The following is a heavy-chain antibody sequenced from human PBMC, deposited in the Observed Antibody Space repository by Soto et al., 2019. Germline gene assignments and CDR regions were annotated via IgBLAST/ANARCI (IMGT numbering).Heavy chain of an antibody. V-gene: IGHV4-59*01. J-gene: IGHJ4*02. D-gene: IGHD4-17*01. Sequence: SETLSLTCTVSGGSISSYYWSWIRQPPGKGLEWIGYIYYSGSTNYNPSLKSRVTISVDTSKNQFSLKLSSVTAADTAVYYCARDHYGDYYFDYWGQGTLVT. CDR3: ARDHYGDYYFDY. CDR2: IYYSGST. CDR1: GGSISSYY.